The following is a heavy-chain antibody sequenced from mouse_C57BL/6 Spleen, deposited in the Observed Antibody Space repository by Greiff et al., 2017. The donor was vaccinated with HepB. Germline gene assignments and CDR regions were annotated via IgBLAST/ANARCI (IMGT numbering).Heavy chain of an antibody. V-gene: IGHV1-81*01. CDR3: ARYYGYAMDY. Sequence: VMLVESGAELARPGASVKLSCKASGYTFTSYGISWVKQRTGQGLEWIGEIYPRSGNTYYNEKFKGKATLTADKSSSTAYMELRSLTSEDSAVYFCARYYGYAMDYWGQGTSVTVSS. CDR1: GYTFTSYG. D-gene: IGHD1-1*01. J-gene: IGHJ4*01. CDR2: IYPRSGNT.